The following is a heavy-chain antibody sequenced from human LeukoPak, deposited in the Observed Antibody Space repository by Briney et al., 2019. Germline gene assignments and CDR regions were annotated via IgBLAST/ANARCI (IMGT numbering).Heavy chain of an antibody. CDR3: TREDY. CDR1: EYIFTDYY. Sequence: GASVKVSCKASEYIFTDYYIFWVRQAPGQGLEWMGWINPNTGGTTYAQKFQDRVTMTRDTSISTAYMELNRLTSDDTAVYYCTREDYWGRGTLVTVSS. V-gene: IGHV1-2*02. J-gene: IGHJ4*02. CDR2: INPNTGGT.